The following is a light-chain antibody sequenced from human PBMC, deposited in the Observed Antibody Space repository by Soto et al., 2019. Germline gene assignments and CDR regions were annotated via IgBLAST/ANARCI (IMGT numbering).Light chain of an antibody. CDR1: QSVSSN. Sequence: EKVLTQYPATLSVSPGERATLSCRASQSVSSNLAWYQQKPGRAPRLLIYGASTRATGIPARFSGSGSGTEFTLTISSLQSEDFAVYYCQQFNYWPPITFGQGTRLEIK. J-gene: IGKJ5*01. CDR3: QQFNYWPPIT. CDR2: GAS. V-gene: IGKV3-15*01.